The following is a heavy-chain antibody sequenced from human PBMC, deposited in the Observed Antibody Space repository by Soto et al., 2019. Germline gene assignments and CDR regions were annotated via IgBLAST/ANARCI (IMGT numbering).Heavy chain of an antibody. CDR3: ARASAGALYDF. CDR1: GYIFTNYG. D-gene: IGHD6-13*01. Sequence: QVQLVQSGAGVRMPGASVNVSCKTSGYIFTNYGVAWVRQAPGQGLELVAWICGYNGYPKHTQKFQGRVTVTTDTTTRTGYMELRNLRSDDTAVYYCARASAGALYDFWGQGTRVTVSS. J-gene: IGHJ4*02. V-gene: IGHV1-18*01. CDR2: ICGYNGYP.